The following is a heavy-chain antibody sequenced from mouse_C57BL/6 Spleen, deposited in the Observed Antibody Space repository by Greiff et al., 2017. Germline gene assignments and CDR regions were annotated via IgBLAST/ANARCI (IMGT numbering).Heavy chain of an antibody. D-gene: IGHD4-1*01. J-gene: IGHJ3*01. CDR3: TRKGNGDEDGFAY. V-gene: IGHV1-15*01. CDR1: GYTFTDYE. CDR2: IDPEPGGT. Sequence: VKLQQSGAELVRPGASVTLSCKASGYTFTDYEMHWVKQTPVHGLEWIGAIDPEPGGTAYNQKFKGKAILTADKSSSTAYMELRSLTSEDSAGDYCTRKGNGDEDGFAYWGQGTLVTVSA.